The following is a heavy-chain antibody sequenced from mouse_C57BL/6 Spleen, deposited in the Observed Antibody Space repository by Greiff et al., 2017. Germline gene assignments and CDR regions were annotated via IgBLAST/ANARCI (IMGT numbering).Heavy chain of an antibody. CDR1: GYTFTSYW. CDR2: IHPNSGST. D-gene: IGHD1-1*01. Sequence: QVQLKQPGAELVKPGASVKLSCKASGYTFTSYWMHWVKQRPGQGLEWIGIIHPNSGSTNYNEKFKSKATLTVDKSSSTAYMQLSSLTSEDSAVYYCARSFYGSSSWLAYWGQGTLVTVSA. CDR3: ARSFYGSSSWLAY. J-gene: IGHJ3*01. V-gene: IGHV1-64*01.